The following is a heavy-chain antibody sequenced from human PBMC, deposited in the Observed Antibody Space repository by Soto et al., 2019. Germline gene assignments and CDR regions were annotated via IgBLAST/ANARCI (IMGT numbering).Heavy chain of an antibody. J-gene: IGHJ4*02. Sequence: QMQLVQSGPEVKKPGTSVKVSCKASGFTFSSSAIQWVRQARGQHLEWIGWIVVGSDNTNYAQKFQDRVTITRDMSTSTVYMDLTGLRSEDPAVYYCAAVGLPYWGQGTLVTVSS. CDR3: AAVGLPY. V-gene: IGHV1-58*02. CDR1: GFTFSSSA. CDR2: IVVGSDNT.